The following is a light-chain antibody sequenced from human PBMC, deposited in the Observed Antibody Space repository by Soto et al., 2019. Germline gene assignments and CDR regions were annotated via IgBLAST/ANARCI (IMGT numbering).Light chain of an antibody. V-gene: IGKV3-20*01. CDR3: QQYDISRLT. CDR2: GAS. J-gene: IGKJ4*01. CDR1: ESVSSTY. Sequence: FVLTQSPGTLSLSPGERATLSCRASESVSSTYFAWYQQKPGQAPRLLIYGASSRATGIPDRFSGSGSGTDFTLTISRLEPEDFAVYYCQQYDISRLTFGGGAKVDIK.